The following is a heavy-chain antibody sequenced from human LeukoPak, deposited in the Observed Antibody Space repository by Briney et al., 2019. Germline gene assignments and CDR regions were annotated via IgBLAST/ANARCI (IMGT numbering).Heavy chain of an antibody. J-gene: IGHJ4*02. D-gene: IGHD5-24*01. CDR2: IYTSGST. Sequence: SQTLSLTCTVSGGSIYSGSYYWSWIRQPAGKGLEWIGRIYTSGSTNYNPSLKSRVTISVDTSKNQFSLKLSSVTAADTAVYHCARDRRDGYNLYYFDLWGQGTLVTVSS. CDR1: GGSIYSGSYY. CDR3: ARDRRDGYNLYYFDL. V-gene: IGHV4-61*02.